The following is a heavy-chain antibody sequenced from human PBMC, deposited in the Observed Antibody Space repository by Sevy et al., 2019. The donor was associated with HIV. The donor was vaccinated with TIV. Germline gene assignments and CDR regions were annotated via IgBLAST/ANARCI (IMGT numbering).Heavy chain of an antibody. CDR2: ISYDGSNK. CDR1: GITFSSHA. D-gene: IGHD4-17*01. J-gene: IGHJ4*02. V-gene: IGHV3-30-3*01. CDR3: ARAEYGDYSGEFDY. Sequence: GGSLRLSCAASGITFSSHAMHWVRQAPGKGLEWVTIISYDGSNKYYADSVKGRFTISRDNSKNTLYLQMNSLSAEDTAVYYCARAEYGDYSGEFDYWGQGTLVTVSS.